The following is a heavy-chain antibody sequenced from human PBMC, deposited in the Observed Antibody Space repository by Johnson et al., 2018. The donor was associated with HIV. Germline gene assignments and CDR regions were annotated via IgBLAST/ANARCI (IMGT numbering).Heavy chain of an antibody. V-gene: IGHV3-30*02. J-gene: IGHJ3*02. CDR2: IRYDGSNK. D-gene: IGHD3-10*01. Sequence: QVQLVESGGGVVQPGGSLRLSCAASGFTFSSYGMHWVRQAPGKGLEWVAFIRYDGSNKYYADSVKGRFTISRDNSKNTLYLQMNSRRGEDTAVYYCARDGEGSGTYGVYYEGFDIWCPGTMVTVSS. CDR1: GFTFSSYG. CDR3: ARDGEGSGTYGVYYEGFDI.